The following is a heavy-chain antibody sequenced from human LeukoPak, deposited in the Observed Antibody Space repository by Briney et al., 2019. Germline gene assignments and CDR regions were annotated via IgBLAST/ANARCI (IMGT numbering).Heavy chain of an antibody. CDR2: ISGNGGST. V-gene: IGHV3-23*01. CDR3: AKDPYYDYVWGIDH. Sequence: GGSLRLSCAASGFTFSSYAMSWVRQAPGKGLEWVSAISGNGGSTYYADSVKGRFTISRDNSKNTLYLQMNSLRAEDTAVYYCAKDPYYDYVWGIDHWGQGTLVTVSS. J-gene: IGHJ5*02. D-gene: IGHD3-16*01. CDR1: GFTFSSYA.